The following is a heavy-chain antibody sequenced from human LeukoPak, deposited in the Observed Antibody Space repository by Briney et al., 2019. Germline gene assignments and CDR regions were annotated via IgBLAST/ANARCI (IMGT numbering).Heavy chain of an antibody. CDR3: ATPASNYVWGGAFDV. CDR1: GYTLIELS. V-gene: IGHV1-24*01. J-gene: IGHJ3*01. Sequence: RASVKVSCKVSGYTLIELSMNWVRQAPGKGLEWMGGFDPEDGETIYAQKFQGRVTMTEDTSTNTVYMELSSLRSEDTAVCYCATPASNYVWGGAFDVWGQGTRVTVSS. D-gene: IGHD3-16*01. CDR2: FDPEDGET.